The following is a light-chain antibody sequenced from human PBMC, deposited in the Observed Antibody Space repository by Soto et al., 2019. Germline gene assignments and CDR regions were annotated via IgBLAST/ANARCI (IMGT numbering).Light chain of an antibody. V-gene: IGLV2-11*01. CDR1: SSDVGGYNY. Sequence: QSALTQPRSVSGSPGQSVTISCTGTSSDVGGYNYVSWYQQHPGKAPKLMIYDVSKRPSGVPDRFSGSKSGNTASLIISGLQAEDEADYYCCSYAGSYRGVVFGGGTQLTVL. CDR2: DVS. J-gene: IGLJ2*01. CDR3: CSYAGSYRGVV.